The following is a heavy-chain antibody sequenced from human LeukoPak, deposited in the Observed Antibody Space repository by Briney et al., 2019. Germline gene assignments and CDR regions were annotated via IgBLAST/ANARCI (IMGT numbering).Heavy chain of an antibody. J-gene: IGHJ4*02. V-gene: IGHV1-2*02. Sequence: ASVKVSCKASGYTFTGYYMHWVRQAPGQGLEWMGWINPNSGGTNYAQKFRGRVTMTRDTSISTAYMELSRLRSDDTAVYYCARVPRGSSPSYYFDYWGQGTLVTVSS. D-gene: IGHD1-26*01. CDR1: GYTFTGYY. CDR3: ARVPRGSSPSYYFDY. CDR2: INPNSGGT.